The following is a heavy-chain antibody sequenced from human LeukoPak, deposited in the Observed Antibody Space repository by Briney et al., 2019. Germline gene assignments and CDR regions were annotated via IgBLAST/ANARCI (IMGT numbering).Heavy chain of an antibody. D-gene: IGHD3-3*01. J-gene: IGHJ3*02. Sequence: PSETLSLTCTVSGGSISSGGYYWGWIRQHPGKGLEWIGYIYYSGSTYYNPSLKSRVTISVDTSKNQFSLKLSSVTAADTAVYYCASWGIRFFGPPAPGHDAFDIWGQGTMVTVSS. CDR1: GGSISSGGYY. V-gene: IGHV4-31*03. CDR2: IYYSGST. CDR3: ASWGIRFFGPPAPGHDAFDI.